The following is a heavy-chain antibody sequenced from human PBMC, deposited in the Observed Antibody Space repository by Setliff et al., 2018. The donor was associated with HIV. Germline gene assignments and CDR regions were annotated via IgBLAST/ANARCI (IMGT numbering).Heavy chain of an antibody. J-gene: IGHJ4*02. Sequence: KPSETLSLTCTVSDSAMDSYYWSWVRQSPGKGLEYIGYIYWTGKTDYNPSLKSRVTISLDTSGNQFSLKLNSVTGADTAVYYCASLDGHNSGYFDYWGQGTLVTVSS. D-gene: IGHD3-10*01. CDR1: DSAMDSYY. CDR3: ASLDGHNSGYFDY. CDR2: IYWTGKT. V-gene: IGHV4-59*12.